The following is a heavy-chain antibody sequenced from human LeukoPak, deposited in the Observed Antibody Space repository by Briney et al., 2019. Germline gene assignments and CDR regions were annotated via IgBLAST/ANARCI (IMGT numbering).Heavy chain of an antibody. Sequence: GGSLRLSCTASGFTFGDYAMSWFRQAPGKGLEWVGFIRSKAYGGATEYAASVKGRFTISRDDSKSIAYLQMSSLKTEDTAVYYCTRVRRSGSYLGNYYYYGMDVWGQGTTVTVSS. J-gene: IGHJ6*02. D-gene: IGHD1-26*01. V-gene: IGHV3-49*03. CDR3: TRVRRSGSYLGNYYYYGMDV. CDR2: IRSKAYGGAT. CDR1: GFTFGDYA.